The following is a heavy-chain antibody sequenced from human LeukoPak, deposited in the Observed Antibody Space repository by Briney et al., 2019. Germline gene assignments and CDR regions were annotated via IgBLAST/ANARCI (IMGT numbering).Heavy chain of an antibody. CDR1: GYTFTGYY. J-gene: IGHJ4*02. CDR3: AVDRCSSTSCPLRAFDY. CDR2: INPNSGGT. V-gene: IGHV1-2*04. Sequence: ASVKVSCKASGYTFTGYYMHWVRQAPGQGLEWMGWINPNSGGTNYAQKFQGWVTMTRDTSISTAYMELSRLRSDDTAVYYCAVDRCSSTSCPLRAFDYWGQGTLVTVSS. D-gene: IGHD2-2*01.